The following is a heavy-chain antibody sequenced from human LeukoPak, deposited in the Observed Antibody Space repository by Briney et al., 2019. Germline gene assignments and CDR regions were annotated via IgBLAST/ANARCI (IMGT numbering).Heavy chain of an antibody. V-gene: IGHV3-53*01. CDR3: ANYDTTGFYFDQ. CDR2: LYSDGTT. Sequence: GGSLRLSCSASGLTVSSNYMSWVRHAPGEGLEWVSLLYSDGTTYYADSVRGRFAISRDNSKNTLYLQMFSLRAEDTAMYYCANYDTTGFYFDQWGQGTLVTVSS. D-gene: IGHD3-22*01. CDR1: GLTVSSNY. J-gene: IGHJ4*02.